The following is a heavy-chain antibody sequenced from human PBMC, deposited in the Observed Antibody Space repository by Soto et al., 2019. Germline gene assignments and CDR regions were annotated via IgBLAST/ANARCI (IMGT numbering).Heavy chain of an antibody. Sequence: EVQLVESGGGLVKPGGSLRLSCAASGFTFSSYSMNWVRQAPGKGLEWVSSISSSSSYIYYADSVKGRFTISRDNAKNSLYLQMNSLRAEDTAVYYCARAQNGIAAALDYWGQGTLVTVSS. CDR1: GFTFSSYS. V-gene: IGHV3-21*01. J-gene: IGHJ4*02. D-gene: IGHD6-13*01. CDR2: ISSSSSYI. CDR3: ARAQNGIAAALDY.